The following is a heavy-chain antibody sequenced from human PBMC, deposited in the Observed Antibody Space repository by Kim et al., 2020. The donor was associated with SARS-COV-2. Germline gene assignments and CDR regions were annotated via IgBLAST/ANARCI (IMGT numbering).Heavy chain of an antibody. V-gene: IGHV3-21*05. Sequence: GGSLRLSCVASGFTFSRYSINWLRQALGKVVARVVDISGRSSPIYYKDLVKGCIAISSDKAKIQLYMQINRQRAEDNSAFYCVRDDRICYGIDVWG. CDR3: VRDDRICYGIDV. CDR1: GFTFSRYS. J-gene: IGHJ6*02. CDR2: ISGRSSPI.